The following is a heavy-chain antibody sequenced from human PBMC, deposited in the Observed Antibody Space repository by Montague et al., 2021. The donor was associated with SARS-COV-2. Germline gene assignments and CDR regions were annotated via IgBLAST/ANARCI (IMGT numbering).Heavy chain of an antibody. CDR3: ARHRNYGDHSLDNWFHP. CDR1: GGSFGDDH. CDR2: IYNSGTT. J-gene: IGHJ5*02. Sequence: SETLSLTCAVYGGSFGDDHWSWIRQAPGKGLDWIGTIYNSGTTYYNPSLKSRLTISIDTSKNQFSLKLTSATAADTAVYYCARHRNYGDHSLDNWFHPWGQGTLVTVSS. V-gene: IGHV4-34*01. D-gene: IGHD4-17*01.